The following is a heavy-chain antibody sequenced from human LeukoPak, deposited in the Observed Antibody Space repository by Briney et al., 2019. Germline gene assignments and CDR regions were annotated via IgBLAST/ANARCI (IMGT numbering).Heavy chain of an antibody. Sequence: GESLKIPCKVSRDIFAFYWIGWVRQMPGKGLECMGIIWPDDSDTRYSPSFRGQVTISADKSISTAFLQWNSLKASDTAMYYCARRRRDAFDVWGQGTMVTVSS. CDR3: ARRRRDAFDV. J-gene: IGHJ3*01. V-gene: IGHV5-51*01. CDR1: RDIFAFYW. CDR2: IWPDDSDT.